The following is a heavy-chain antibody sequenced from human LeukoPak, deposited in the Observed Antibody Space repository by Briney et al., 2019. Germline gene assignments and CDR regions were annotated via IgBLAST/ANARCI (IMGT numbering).Heavy chain of an antibody. V-gene: IGHV3-21*01. CDR3: ARDRPTGASRLFVVQ. CDR1: GFTFSSYS. Sequence: GGSLRLSCAASGFTFSSYSMTWVRQAPGKGLEWVSSMGSGSRYIYYADSVRGRFTISRDNAKNSLYLLMNSLRAEDTAVYYCARDRPTGASRLFVVQWGQGTLVTVSS. D-gene: IGHD3-3*01. CDR2: MGSGSRYI. J-gene: IGHJ4*02.